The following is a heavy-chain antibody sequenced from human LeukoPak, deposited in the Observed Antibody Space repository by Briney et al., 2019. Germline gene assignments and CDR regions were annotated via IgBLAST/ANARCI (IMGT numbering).Heavy chain of an antibody. CDR1: GFTFSSYA. Sequence: GGSLRLSCAASGFTFSSYAMSWVRQAPGKGLDWVSGISGGGGSTFYADSVKGRFTISSDRSKSTLFLQMDSLRAEDAALYYCANYYYDVSGYYHFENWSQGTLVTVSS. D-gene: IGHD3-22*01. J-gene: IGHJ4*02. CDR3: ANYYYDVSGYYHFEN. V-gene: IGHV3-23*01. CDR2: ISGGGGST.